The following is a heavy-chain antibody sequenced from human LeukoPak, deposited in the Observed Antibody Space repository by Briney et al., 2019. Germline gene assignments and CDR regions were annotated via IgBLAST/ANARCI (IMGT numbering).Heavy chain of an antibody. V-gene: IGHV4-38-2*02. CDR2: IYHSGST. D-gene: IGHD5-12*01. CDR1: VYSISSCCY. Sequence: SETLSLTCAVSVYSISSCCYWGWIRQPPGKGLEWIGSIYHSGSTHYNVSLKSRVTMSVDTSKSQFSLKLSSVTAEDTAVYYCARDRRGNDEFDYWGQGILVTVSS. CDR3: ARDRRGNDEFDY. J-gene: IGHJ4*02.